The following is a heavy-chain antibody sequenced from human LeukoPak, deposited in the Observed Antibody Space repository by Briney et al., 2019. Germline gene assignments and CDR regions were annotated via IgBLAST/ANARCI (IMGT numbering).Heavy chain of an antibody. CDR1: GGSVSSGSYY. CDR2: IYYSGST. V-gene: IGHV4-61*01. J-gene: IGHJ4*02. Sequence: SETLSLTCTVSGGSVSSGSYYWSWIRQPPGKGLEWIGYIYYSGSTNYNPSLKSRVTISVDTSKNQFPLKLSSVTAADTAVYYCARERDYGDYGPFDYWGQGTLVTVSS. D-gene: IGHD4-17*01. CDR3: ARERDYGDYGPFDY.